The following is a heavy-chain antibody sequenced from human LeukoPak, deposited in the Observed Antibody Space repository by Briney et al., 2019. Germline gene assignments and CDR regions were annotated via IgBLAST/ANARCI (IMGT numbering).Heavy chain of an antibody. Sequence: SQTLSLTCALSGDSVSSTTTAWNWLRQSPSRGLEWLGRTYYTSKWITDYAVSVKGRITVNPNTSNNQFSLQLNSVTPEDTAVYYCARGYWAYGMDVWGPGTTVTVSS. D-gene: IGHD6-13*01. CDR3: ARGYWAYGMDV. CDR1: GDSVSSTTTA. J-gene: IGHJ6*02. V-gene: IGHV6-1*01. CDR2: TYYTSKWIT.